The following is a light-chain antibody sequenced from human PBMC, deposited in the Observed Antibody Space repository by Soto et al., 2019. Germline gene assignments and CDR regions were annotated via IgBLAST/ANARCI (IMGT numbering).Light chain of an antibody. CDR2: GAS. CDR3: QQYKNWPL. Sequence: MTQSPATLSVSPWESVTLSCRTSHSVNSHVAWYQQKPGQAPRLLLYGASTRATGIQVRFSGSGFGTEFTLTIRSLQSEDFAVYYCQQYKNWPLFGQGTRLEIK. J-gene: IGKJ5*01. CDR1: HSVNSH. V-gene: IGKV3-15*01.